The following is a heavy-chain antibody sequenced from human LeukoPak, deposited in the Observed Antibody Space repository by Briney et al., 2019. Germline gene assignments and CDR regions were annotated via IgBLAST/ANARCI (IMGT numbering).Heavy chain of an antibody. J-gene: IGHJ4*02. V-gene: IGHV3-74*01. CDR2: INGDGKST. CDR1: GFTFGNYW. CDR3: AREGLNCSSSSCQRATFDY. Sequence: GGSLRLSCATSGFTFGNYWMHWVRQVPGKGLVWVSRINGDGKSTRNTDSVEGRFTISRDNAKNTLYLQMNSLRAEDTAVYYCAREGLNCSSSSCQRATFDYWGQGTLVTVSS. D-gene: IGHD2-2*01.